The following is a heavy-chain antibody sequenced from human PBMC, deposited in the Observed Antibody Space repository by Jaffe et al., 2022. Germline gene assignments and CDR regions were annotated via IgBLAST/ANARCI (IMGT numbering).Heavy chain of an antibody. CDR2: ISYDGSNK. J-gene: IGHJ3*02. V-gene: IGHV3-30*18. CDR3: AKDPGYCSGGSCLDDAFDI. CDR1: GFTFSSYG. D-gene: IGHD2-15*01. Sequence: QVQLVESGGGVVQPGRSLRLSCAASGFTFSSYGMHWVRQAPGKGLEWVAVISYDGSNKYYADSVKGRFTISRDNSKNTLYLQMNSLRAEDTAVYYCAKDPGYCSGGSCLDDAFDIWGQGTMVTVSS.